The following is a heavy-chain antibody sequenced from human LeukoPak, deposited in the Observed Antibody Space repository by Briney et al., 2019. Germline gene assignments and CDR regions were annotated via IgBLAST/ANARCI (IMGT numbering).Heavy chain of an antibody. J-gene: IGHJ4*02. V-gene: IGHV4-39*01. CDR1: GGSITTSYHY. Sequence: SETLSLTCAVSGGSITTSYHYWGWIRQPPGKGLEWIGSIDYRERTTYNPSLKSRVTISADTSRNQFSLKLSSVTAADTAIYYCHSRFLEWLLDYWGQGTLVTVSS. CDR3: HSRFLEWLLDY. CDR2: IDYRERT. D-gene: IGHD3-3*01.